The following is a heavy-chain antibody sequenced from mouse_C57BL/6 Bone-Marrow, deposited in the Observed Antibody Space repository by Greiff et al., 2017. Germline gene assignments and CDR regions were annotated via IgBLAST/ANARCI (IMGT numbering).Heavy chain of an antibody. CDR2: INPNNGGT. CDR3: ARKTTVVYFDY. CDR1: GYTFTDYY. J-gene: IGHJ2*01. D-gene: IGHD1-1*01. Sequence: VQLQQSGPELVKPGASVKISCKASGYTFTDYYMNWVKQSHGKSLEWIGDINPNNGGTSYNQKFKGKATLTVDKSSSTAYMELSSLTSEDSAVYYCARKTTVVYFDYWGQGTTLTVSS. V-gene: IGHV1-26*01.